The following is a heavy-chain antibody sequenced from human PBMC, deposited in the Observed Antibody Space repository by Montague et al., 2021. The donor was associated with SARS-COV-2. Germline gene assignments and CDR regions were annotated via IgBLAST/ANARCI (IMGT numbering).Heavy chain of an antibody. V-gene: IGHV3-7*01. D-gene: IGHD3-10*01. CDR3: ARRKRSAGAMDV. J-gene: IGHJ6*02. CDR2: INQDGSEE. CDR1: GFTFNTYW. Sequence: SLRLSCAASGFTFNTYWMNWVRQAPGKGLEWVANINQDGSEEYYVGSEKGRFTISRDNAKNSLDLQMNSLRVDDTAVYYCARRKRSAGAMDVWGQGTPVTVFS.